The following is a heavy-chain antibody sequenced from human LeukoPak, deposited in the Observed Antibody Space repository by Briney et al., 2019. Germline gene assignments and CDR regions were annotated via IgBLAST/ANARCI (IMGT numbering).Heavy chain of an antibody. J-gene: IGHJ4*02. CDR2: INPKSGDT. Sequence: PGASVKVSCKASGYAFTDYYIHWVRQAPGQGLEWMGWINPKSGDTNYAEKFQGRVTMTRDTSITTAYMEVSSLRSGDTAVYYCARDWLLRCSQGGLDYWGQGTLVTVSS. V-gene: IGHV1-2*02. CDR1: GYAFTDYY. D-gene: IGHD3-10*02. CDR3: ARDWLLRCSQGGLDY.